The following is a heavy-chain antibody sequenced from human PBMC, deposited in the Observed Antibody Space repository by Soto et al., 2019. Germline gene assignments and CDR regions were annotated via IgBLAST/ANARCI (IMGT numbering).Heavy chain of an antibody. CDR3: AKGSPASERDSPGY. V-gene: IGHV3-23*01. CDR2: ISGSGGST. CDR1: GFTFSSYA. J-gene: IGHJ4*02. D-gene: IGHD2-21*01. Sequence: EVQLLESGGGLVQPGGSLRLSCAASGFTFSSYAMNWVRQAPGKGLEWVSAISGSGGSTYYADSGKGRFTISRDNSKNTLYLKINSLRAEDTAVYYCAKGSPASERDSPGYWGQGTLVSVSS.